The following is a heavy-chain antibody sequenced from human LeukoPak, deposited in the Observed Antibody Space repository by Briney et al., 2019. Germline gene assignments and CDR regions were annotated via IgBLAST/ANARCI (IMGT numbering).Heavy chain of an antibody. D-gene: IGHD6-19*01. V-gene: IGHV4-59*01. Sequence: SETLSLTCTVSGGSISSYYWSWIRQPPGKGLEWIGYIYYSGSTNYNPSLKSRVTISVDTSKNQFSLKLSSVTAADTAVYYCARGSVAGGIDWFDPWGQGTLVTVSS. CDR2: IYYSGST. J-gene: IGHJ5*02. CDR3: ARGSVAGGIDWFDP. CDR1: GGSISSYY.